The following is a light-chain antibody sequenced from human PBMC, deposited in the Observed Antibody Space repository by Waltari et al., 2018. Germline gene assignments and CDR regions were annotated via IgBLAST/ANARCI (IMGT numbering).Light chain of an antibody. J-gene: IGKJ1*01. CDR2: WAS. CDR1: QSVLYSSDNKNF. CDR3: QQYYSTPWT. V-gene: IGKV4-1*01. Sequence: DIVMTQSPDSLAVSLGERATINCKSSQSVLYSSDNKNFLAWYQQKPGQPPKLLISWASTRESGVPDRFSGSGSGTDFTLTISSLQAEDVAVYYCQQYYSTPWTFAQGTKVEIK.